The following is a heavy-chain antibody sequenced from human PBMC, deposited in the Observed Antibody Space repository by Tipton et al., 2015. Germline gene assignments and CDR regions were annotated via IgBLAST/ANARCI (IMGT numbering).Heavy chain of an antibody. J-gene: IGHJ4*02. D-gene: IGHD2-15*01. CDR1: GGSFRAYY. Sequence: TLSLTCAVNGGSFRAYYWNWIRQPPGKGLEWIGEINHSGGSNYNPSLKSRGTISVDTSKNQFSLKLTSVTVADTAIFYCARFFCSGGSCYSDYWGQGTLVTVSS. CDR2: INHSGGS. V-gene: IGHV4-34*09. CDR3: ARFFCSGGSCYSDY.